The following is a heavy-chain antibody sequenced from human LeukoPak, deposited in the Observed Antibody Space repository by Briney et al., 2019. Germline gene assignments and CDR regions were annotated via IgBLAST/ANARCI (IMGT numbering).Heavy chain of an antibody. D-gene: IGHD6-13*01. V-gene: IGHV4-4*07. CDR3: AREAATAAHLHY. Sequence: PSETLSLTCTVSGASISGYYWSWIRQPAGKGLEWIGRIYNNGDTKCNPSLKSRVTMSVDTSKNQFSLKLSSVTAADTAVYFCAREAATAAHLHYWGQGTLVTVSS. CDR2: IYNNGDT. CDR1: GASISGYY. J-gene: IGHJ4*02.